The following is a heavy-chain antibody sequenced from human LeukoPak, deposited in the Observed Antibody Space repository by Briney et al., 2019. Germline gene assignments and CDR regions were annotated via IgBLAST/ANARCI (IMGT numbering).Heavy chain of an antibody. V-gene: IGHV4-61*02. CDR1: GGSISSGSYY. D-gene: IGHD3-22*01. Sequence: PSQTLSLTCTVSGGSISSGSYYWSWIRQPAGKGQEWIGRIYTSGSTNYNPSLKSRVTISVDTSKNQFSLKLSSVTAADTAVYYCARAPKYYYDSSGYSYYYFDYWGQGTLVTVSS. CDR3: ARAPKYYYDSSGYSYYYFDY. J-gene: IGHJ4*02. CDR2: IYTSGST.